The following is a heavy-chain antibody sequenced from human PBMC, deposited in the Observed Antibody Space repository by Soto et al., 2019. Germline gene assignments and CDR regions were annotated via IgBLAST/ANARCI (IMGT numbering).Heavy chain of an antibody. D-gene: IGHD1-1*01. J-gene: IGHJ6*02. CDR1: GFTFSSYG. Sequence: GGSLRLSCAASGFTFSSYGMHWVRQAPGKGLEWVALISYDGSNEYYADSVKGRTTISRDNFKNTLYLQMNSLRVEDTATYYCAGALENPYFYYGLNVWGQGTTVTVSS. CDR2: ISYDGSNE. CDR3: AGALENPYFYYGLNV. V-gene: IGHV3-30*03.